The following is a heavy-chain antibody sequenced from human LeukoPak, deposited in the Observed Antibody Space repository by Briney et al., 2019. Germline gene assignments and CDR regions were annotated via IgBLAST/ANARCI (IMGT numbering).Heavy chain of an antibody. D-gene: IGHD2-2*01. CDR1: GFTFSSYG. V-gene: IGHV3-30*18. Sequence: PGGSLRLSCAASGFTFSSYGMHWVRQAPGKGLEWVAVISYDGSNKYYADSVKGRFTISRDNSKNTLYLQMNSLRAEDTAVYYCAKDHQYYFDYWAREPWSPSPQ. J-gene: IGHJ4*02. CDR3: AKDHQYYFDY. CDR2: ISYDGSNK.